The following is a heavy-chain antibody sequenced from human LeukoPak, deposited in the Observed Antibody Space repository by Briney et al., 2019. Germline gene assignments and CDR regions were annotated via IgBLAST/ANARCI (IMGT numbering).Heavy chain of an antibody. J-gene: IGHJ3*02. V-gene: IGHV4-30-2*01. CDR2: IYHSGST. CDR1: AGSISSGGYS. Sequence: SETLSLTCAVSAGSISSGGYSWSWIRQPPGKGLDWIGYIYHSGSTYYNPSLKSRVTISVDRSKNQFSLKLRSVTAADTAVYYCARAVLRLGELSSTGAFDIWGQGTMVTVSS. D-gene: IGHD3-16*02. CDR3: ARAVLRLGELSSTGAFDI.